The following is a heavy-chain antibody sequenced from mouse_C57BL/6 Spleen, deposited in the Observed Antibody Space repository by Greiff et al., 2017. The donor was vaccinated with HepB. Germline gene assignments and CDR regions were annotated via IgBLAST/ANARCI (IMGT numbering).Heavy chain of an antibody. D-gene: IGHD2-10*02. CDR3: ARGGYGYWYFDV. CDR2: IYPGDGVT. Sequence: VKLVESGAELVKPGASVKISCKASGYAFSSYWMNWVKQRPGKGLEWIGQIYPGDGVTNYNGKFKGKATLTADKSSSTAYMQLSSLTSEDSAVYFCARGGYGYWYFDVWGTGTTVTVAS. V-gene: IGHV1-80*01. CDR1: GYAFSSYW. J-gene: IGHJ1*03.